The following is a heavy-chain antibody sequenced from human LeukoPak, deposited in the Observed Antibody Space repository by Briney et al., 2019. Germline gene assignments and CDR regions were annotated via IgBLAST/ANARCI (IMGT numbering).Heavy chain of an antibody. CDR1: GYIFTSYA. CDR3: ARGQFKVQETYYYYGMDV. J-gene: IGHJ6*02. V-gene: IGHV1-3*01. Sequence: ASVKVSCKASGYIFTSYAMHWVRQAPGQRLEWMGWINAGNGNTKYSQKFQGRVTITRDTSASTAYMELSSLRSEDTAVYYCARGQFKVQETYYYYGMDVWGQGTTVTVSS. CDR2: INAGNGNT.